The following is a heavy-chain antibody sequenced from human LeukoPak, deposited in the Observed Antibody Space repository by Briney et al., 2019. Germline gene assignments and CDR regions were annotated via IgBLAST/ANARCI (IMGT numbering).Heavy chain of an antibody. V-gene: IGHV3-48*04. J-gene: IGHJ6*04. Sequence: GGSLRLPCAASGFTFSSYGTSWVRQAPGKGLEWVSAISSSGSTIYYADSVKGRFTISRDNAKNSLYLQMNSLRAEDTAVYYCAELGITMIGGVWGKGTTVTISS. CDR1: GFTFSSYG. CDR2: ISSSGSTI. D-gene: IGHD3-10*02. CDR3: AELGITMIGGV.